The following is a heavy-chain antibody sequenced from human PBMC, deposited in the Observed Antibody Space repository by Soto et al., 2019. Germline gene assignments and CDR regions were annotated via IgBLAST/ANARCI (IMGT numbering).Heavy chain of an antibody. CDR1: GFTFSSYG. CDR2: IWYDGSNK. V-gene: IGHV3-33*01. J-gene: IGHJ4*02. Sequence: QVQLVESGGGVVQPGRSLRLSCAASGFTFSSYGMHWVRQAPGKGLEWVAVIWYDGSNKNYADSVKGRFTISRDNSKNTLYLLMHSLRAEDTAVYFCVREEQQLEQRMDYWGQGTLVTVSS. CDR3: VREEQQLEQRMDY. D-gene: IGHD6-13*01.